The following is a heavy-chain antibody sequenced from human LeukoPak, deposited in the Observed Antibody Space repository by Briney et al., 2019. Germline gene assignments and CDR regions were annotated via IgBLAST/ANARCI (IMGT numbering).Heavy chain of an antibody. V-gene: IGHV1-18*01. Sequence: ASVKVSRKASGYTFTSYGINWVRQAPGQGLEWMGWISAYNGNANYAQKVQGRVTMTTDTSTSTAYMELTSLTSDDTAVYYCARDRGNSGNYFRYWGQGTLVTVSS. CDR2: ISAYNGNA. CDR1: GYTFTSYG. J-gene: IGHJ4*02. CDR3: ARDRGNSGNYFRY. D-gene: IGHD2/OR15-2a*01.